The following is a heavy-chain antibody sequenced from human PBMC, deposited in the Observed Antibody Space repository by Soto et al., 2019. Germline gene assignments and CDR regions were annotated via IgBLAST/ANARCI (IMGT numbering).Heavy chain of an antibody. CDR3: RRSSRYSTDV. J-gene: IGHJ6*02. CDR2: IYYGRST. Sequence: SETLSLTCAVSGDSISSYYCMWIRQPPGKGLEWIGYIYYGRSTNYNPSLKSRVTISVDTSKNQFSLNVISVTAADTAVYYCRRSSRYSTDVWGQGTTVT. CDR1: GDSISSYY. V-gene: IGHV4-59*08. D-gene: IGHD6-13*01.